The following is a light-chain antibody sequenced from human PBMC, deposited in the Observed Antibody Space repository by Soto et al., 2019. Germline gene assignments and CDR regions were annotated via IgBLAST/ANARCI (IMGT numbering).Light chain of an antibody. Sequence: QAVVTQEPSLTVSPGGTVTLTCGSSTGAVTSGHYPYWFQQKPGQAPRTLVYNTSDKHSWAPARFSGSLLGGKSALTLSGAQPEDEAESYCLLSYSGARVFGGGTKLTVL. CDR2: NTS. V-gene: IGLV7-46*01. CDR3: LLSYSGARV. J-gene: IGLJ3*02. CDR1: TGAVTSGHY.